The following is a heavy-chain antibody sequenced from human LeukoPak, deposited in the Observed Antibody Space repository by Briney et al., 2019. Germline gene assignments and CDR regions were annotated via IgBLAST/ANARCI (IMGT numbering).Heavy chain of an antibody. CDR1: GGSISSYY. D-gene: IGHD3-10*01. Sequence: PSETLSLTCTVSGGSISSYYWSWFRQPPGKGLEWIGYIYYSGSTNYNPSLKSRVTISVDTSKNQFSLKLSSVTAADTAVYYCARVVYGSGSYGSYYYYYMDVWGKGTTVTVSS. CDR2: IYYSGST. CDR3: ARVVYGSGSYGSYYYYYMDV. V-gene: IGHV4-59*01. J-gene: IGHJ6*03.